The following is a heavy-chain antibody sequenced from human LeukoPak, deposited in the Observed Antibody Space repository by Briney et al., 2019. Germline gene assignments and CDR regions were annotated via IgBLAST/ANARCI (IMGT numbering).Heavy chain of an antibody. V-gene: IGHV4-59*08. D-gene: IGHD6-13*01. J-gene: IGHJ4*02. CDR2: ISYSGST. CDR1: GGSISTYY. Sequence: SETLSLTCTVSGGSISTYYWSWIRQPPGKGLEWIGYISYSGSTDYNPSLKSRVTMSVDTSINQFSLKLSSMTAADTAVYYCARRRSSSWTSVYYFDYWGQGTLVTVSS. CDR3: ARRRSSSWTSVYYFDY.